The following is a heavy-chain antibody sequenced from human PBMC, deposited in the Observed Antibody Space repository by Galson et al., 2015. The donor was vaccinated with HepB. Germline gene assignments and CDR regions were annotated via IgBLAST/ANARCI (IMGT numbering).Heavy chain of an antibody. Sequence: SVKVSCKASGNIFSADYYHWVRQAPGQGLEYMGGINPNSGYTNSAQNFQGRVTMTRDTSISTFYMELSRLTSDDTAVYYCASERYSQDLKEFHYWGQGTLVTVSS. D-gene: IGHD5-18*01. V-gene: IGHV1-2*02. CDR2: INPNSGYT. J-gene: IGHJ4*02. CDR3: ASERYSQDLKEFHY. CDR1: GNIFSADY.